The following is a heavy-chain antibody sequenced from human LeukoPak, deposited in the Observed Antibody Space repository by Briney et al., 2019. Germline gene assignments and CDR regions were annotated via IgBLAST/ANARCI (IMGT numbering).Heavy chain of an antibody. D-gene: IGHD3-9*01. V-gene: IGHV3-21*01. J-gene: IGHJ4*02. CDR3: ATHPLRYVRMSHYDY. CDR2: IDWDSSHI. Sequence: GGSLRLSCAPSRFTFSTSTMNWLRQVPGKGLEWVSSIDWDSSHIYYAASVKGRFAISRDNGRNSVYLQMNSLRAEDTAVYYCATHPLRYVRMSHYDYWGQGTLVAVPS. CDR1: RFTFSTST.